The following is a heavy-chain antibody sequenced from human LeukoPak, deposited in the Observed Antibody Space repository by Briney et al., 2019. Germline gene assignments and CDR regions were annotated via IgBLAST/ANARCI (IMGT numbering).Heavy chain of an antibody. D-gene: IGHD5-12*01. Sequence: GGSLRLSCAASGFTFSSYAMSWVRQAPGKGLEWVSVISGSGGSTNYADSVKGRFTISRDNSKNTLYLQMNSLRAEDTAVYYCARLSGFSGYWGQGTLVTVSS. CDR2: ISGSGGST. V-gene: IGHV3-23*01. CDR1: GFTFSSYA. CDR3: ARLSGFSGY. J-gene: IGHJ4*02.